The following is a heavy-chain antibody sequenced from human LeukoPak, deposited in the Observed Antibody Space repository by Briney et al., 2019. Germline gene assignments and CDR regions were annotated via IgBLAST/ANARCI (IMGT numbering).Heavy chain of an antibody. CDR1: GGSISSGGYY. V-gene: IGHV4-31*03. J-gene: IGHJ6*02. Sequence: PSETLSLTCTVSGGSISSGGYYWSWIRQHPGKGLEWTGCIHYSGSTYYNPSLKSRGTISIDTSKNQFSLRLNSVTAADTAVYYCARDEVDYGERDSYYYGVDVWGQGTTVTVSS. CDR3: ARDEVDYGERDSYYYGVDV. D-gene: IGHD4-17*01. CDR2: IHYSGST.